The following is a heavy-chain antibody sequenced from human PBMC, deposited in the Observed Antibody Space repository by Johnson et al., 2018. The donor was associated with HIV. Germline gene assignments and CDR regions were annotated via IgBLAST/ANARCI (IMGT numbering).Heavy chain of an antibody. J-gene: IGHJ3*02. D-gene: IGHD6-13*01. CDR2: ISRDGSST. CDR1: GFSFSSHW. Sequence: VQLVESGGGLVQPGGSLRLSCAASGFSFSSHWMVWVRQAPGKGLVCVSRISRDGSSTTYADSVKGRFTISRDNAKNTLYLQMNSLRAEDTAVYYCARERIAAAGLDAFDIWGQGTMVTVSS. V-gene: IGHV3-74*01. CDR3: ARERIAAAGLDAFDI.